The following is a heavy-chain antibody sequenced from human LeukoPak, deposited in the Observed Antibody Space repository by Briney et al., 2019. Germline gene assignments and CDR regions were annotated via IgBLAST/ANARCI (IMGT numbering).Heavy chain of an antibody. D-gene: IGHD3-22*01. Sequence: PGGSLRLSCAASGFTFSDYYMSWIRQAPGKGLEWVAFIRYDTRNEYYADSVEGRFTISRDNSKNTLYLQMNSLRPEDTAVYCCGKDGDTMIVGEIDYWGQGTLVTVSS. V-gene: IGHV3-30*02. J-gene: IGHJ4*02. CDR3: GKDGDTMIVGEIDY. CDR1: GFTFSDYY. CDR2: IRYDTRNE.